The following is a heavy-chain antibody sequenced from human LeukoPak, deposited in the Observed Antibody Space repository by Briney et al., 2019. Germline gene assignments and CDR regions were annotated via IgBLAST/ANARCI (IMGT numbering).Heavy chain of an antibody. V-gene: IGHV1-46*01. CDR2: INPSGGST. CDR1: GYTFTSYG. CDR3: ARGVASNYYYYYMDV. J-gene: IGHJ6*03. D-gene: IGHD2-15*01. Sequence: ASVKVSCKASGYTFTSYGISWVRQAPGQGLEWMRIINPSGGSTSYAQKFQGRVTMTRDMSTSTVYMELSSLRSEDTAVYYCARGVASNYYYYYMDVWGKGTTVTVSS.